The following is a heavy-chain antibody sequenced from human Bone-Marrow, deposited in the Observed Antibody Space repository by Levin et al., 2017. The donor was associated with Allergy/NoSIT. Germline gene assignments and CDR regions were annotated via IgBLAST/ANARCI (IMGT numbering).Heavy chain of an antibody. Sequence: GGSLRLSCAASGFIVSTKYMTWVRQAPGMGLEWVSTIYVSGDTYYADSVKGRFTISRDSSKDTVSLQMNNLRLEDTAVYYCARDLHPGVSSLWGQGSPVTVSS. CDR1: GFIVSTKY. V-gene: IGHV3-53*01. J-gene: IGHJ4*02. CDR2: IYVSGDT. CDR3: ARDLHPGVSSL. D-gene: IGHD3-16*02.